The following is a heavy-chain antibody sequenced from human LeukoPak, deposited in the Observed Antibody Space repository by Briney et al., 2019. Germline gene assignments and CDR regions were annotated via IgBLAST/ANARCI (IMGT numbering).Heavy chain of an antibody. CDR1: GYSFPNYW. J-gene: IGHJ3*02. D-gene: IGHD4-17*01. CDR3: ARRRDFSDYTDAFDI. CDR2: IYPGDSDT. V-gene: IGHV5-51*01. Sequence: GESLKISCKGSGYSFPNYWIGWVRQMPGKGLGWGGIIYPGDSDTRYSPSFQGQVTMSADKSISTAYLQWSSLKASDTAIYYCARRRDFSDYTDAFDIWGQGTMVTVSS.